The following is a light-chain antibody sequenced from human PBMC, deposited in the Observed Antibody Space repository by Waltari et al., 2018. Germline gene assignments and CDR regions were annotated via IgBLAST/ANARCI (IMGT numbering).Light chain of an antibody. V-gene: IGKV3-11*01. Sequence: EIALTQSPGTLSLSPGERATLSCRASQSIGTYLGWYQQKPGQAPRLVIHDAANRATGIPVRFSGSGSGTDFTLTISSLEPEDSAVYFCQQRDKWPITFGGGTRVEVK. J-gene: IGKJ4*01. CDR1: QSIGTY. CDR2: DAA. CDR3: QQRDKWPIT.